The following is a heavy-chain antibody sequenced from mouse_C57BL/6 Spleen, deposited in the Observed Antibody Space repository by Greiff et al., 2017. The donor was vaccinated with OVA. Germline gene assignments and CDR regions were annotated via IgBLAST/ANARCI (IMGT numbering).Heavy chain of an antibody. Sequence: QVHVKQPGAELVKPGASVKMSCKASGYTFTSYWITWVKQRPGQGLEWIGDIYPGSGSTNYNEKFKSKATLTVDTSSSTAYMQLSSLTSEDSAVYYCARDYYSNNYWGQGTTLTVSS. V-gene: IGHV1-55*01. CDR1: GYTFTSYW. J-gene: IGHJ2*01. CDR3: ARDYYSNNY. D-gene: IGHD2-5*01. CDR2: IYPGSGST.